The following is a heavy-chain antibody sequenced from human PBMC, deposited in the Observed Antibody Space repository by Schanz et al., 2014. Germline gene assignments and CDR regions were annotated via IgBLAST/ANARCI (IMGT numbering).Heavy chain of an antibody. V-gene: IGHV3-30*03. CDR1: GFTFSSYG. D-gene: IGHD2-15*01. CDR2: MSYDGSIK. Sequence: VQLLESGGGLVQPGRSLRLSCAASGFTFSSYGMHWVRQAPGKGLEWVAAMSYDGSIKYYGDSVKGRFTISRDNSKNTLYLHMNTLRAEDTAVYYCARDRGYCSGGSCLTFDYWGQGTLVTVSS. CDR3: ARDRGYCSGGSCLTFDY. J-gene: IGHJ4*02.